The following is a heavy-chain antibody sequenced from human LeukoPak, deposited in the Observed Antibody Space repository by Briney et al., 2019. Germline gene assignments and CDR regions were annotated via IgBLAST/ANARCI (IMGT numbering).Heavy chain of an antibody. V-gene: IGHV3-30-3*01. CDR1: GFTFSSYA. D-gene: IGHD2-15*01. Sequence: PGRSLRLSCAASGFTFSSYAMHWVRQAPGKGLEWVAVISYDGSNKYYADSVKGRFTISRDNSKNTLYLQLNSLRAEDTAVYYCARSYCSGGSCSLPVYWGQGTLVTVSS. J-gene: IGHJ4*02. CDR2: ISYDGSNK. CDR3: ARSYCSGGSCSLPVY.